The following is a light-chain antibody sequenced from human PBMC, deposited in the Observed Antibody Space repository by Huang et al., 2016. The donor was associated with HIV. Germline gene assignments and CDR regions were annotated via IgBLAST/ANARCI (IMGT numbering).Light chain of an antibody. Sequence: EIVLTQSPATLSLSPGERATLSCGASQSVSSYLAWYQQKPGLAPRLLIYDASNMATGIPDRFSGRGSGTDFTLTISRLEPEDFAVYYCQQYGTLPRTFGQGTRLEIK. CDR2: DAS. V-gene: IGKV3D-20*01. CDR3: QQYGTLPRT. J-gene: IGKJ5*01. CDR1: QSVSSY.